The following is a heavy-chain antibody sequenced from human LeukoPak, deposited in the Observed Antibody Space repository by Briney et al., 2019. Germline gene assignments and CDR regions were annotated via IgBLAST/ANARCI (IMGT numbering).Heavy chain of an antibody. D-gene: IGHD3-10*01. V-gene: IGHV3-13*01. CDR2: IGLTGDS. J-gene: IGHJ4*02. CDR1: GFTLSIYD. Sequence: GGSLRLSCVASGFTLSIYDMHWVRQSPGKGLEWVSAIGLTGDSYYPDSVEGRFTISRDNAKNSLYLQMNSLRAEDTAVYYCARDFGYFWGQGTLVTVSS. CDR3: ARDFGYF.